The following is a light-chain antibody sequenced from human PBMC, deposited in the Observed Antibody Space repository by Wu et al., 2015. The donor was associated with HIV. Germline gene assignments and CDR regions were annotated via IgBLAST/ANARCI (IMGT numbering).Light chain of an antibody. CDR3: QEYGSSPQVT. V-gene: IGKV3-20*01. Sequence: EIVLTQSPGTLSLSPGERATLSCRASQSVSISYLAWYQQKPGQAPRLLIYGASSRATGIPDRFSGSGSGTDFTLTISRLEPEDFAVYYCQEYGSSPQVTFGGGTKVEIK. CDR1: QSVSISY. CDR2: GAS. J-gene: IGKJ4*01.